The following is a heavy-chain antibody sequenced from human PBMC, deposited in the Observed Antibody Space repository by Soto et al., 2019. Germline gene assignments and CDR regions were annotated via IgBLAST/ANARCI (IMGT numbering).Heavy chain of an antibody. CDR2: IYHSGST. V-gene: IGHV4-61*01. D-gene: IGHD1-26*01. CDR3: ARRRGALRILYYYGMDV. J-gene: IGHJ6*02. Sequence: PSETLSLTCIVSGGSVSSSSYYWSWIRQPPGKGLEWIGYIYHSGSTNYNPSLKSRVTISVDTSKNEFSLKLSSVTAADTAVYYCARRRGALRILYYYGMDVWGQGTTVTVSS. CDR1: GGSVSSSSYY.